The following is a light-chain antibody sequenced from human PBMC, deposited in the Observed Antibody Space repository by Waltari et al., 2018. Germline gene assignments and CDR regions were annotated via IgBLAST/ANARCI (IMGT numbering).Light chain of an antibody. CDR2: EVS. CDR1: ISDVGAYNY. CDR3: SSYAGSNNVV. Sequence: QSALTQPPSSSGSPGPSVPLSCTGTISDVGAYNYVSWYQQHPGKAPKLMIYEVSKRPSGVPDRFSGSKSGNTASLTVSGLQAEDEADYYCSSYAGSNNVVFGGGTKLTVL. V-gene: IGLV2-8*01. J-gene: IGLJ2*01.